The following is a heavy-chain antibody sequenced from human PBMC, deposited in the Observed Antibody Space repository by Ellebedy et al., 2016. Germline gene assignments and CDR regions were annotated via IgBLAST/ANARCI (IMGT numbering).Heavy chain of an antibody. Sequence: SETLSLTCTVSGGSISSHYWSWMRQPPGKGLEWMGYIHYSGSTNYNPSLKSRVTISVDTSKNQFPLKLSSVTAADTAVYYCARGGYSGYEPLDYWGQGTLVTVSS. CDR1: GGSISSHY. J-gene: IGHJ4*02. V-gene: IGHV4-59*11. CDR3: ARGGYSGYEPLDY. D-gene: IGHD5-12*01. CDR2: IHYSGST.